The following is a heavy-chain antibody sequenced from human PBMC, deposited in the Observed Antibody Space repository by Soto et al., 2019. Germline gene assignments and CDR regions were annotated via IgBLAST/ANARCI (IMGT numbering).Heavy chain of an antibody. V-gene: IGHV3-53*01. CDR2: IYSGGRT. CDR1: GFTVSSNY. D-gene: IGHD2-2*01. CDR3: ARLMQLLDYGMDA. Sequence: GGSLRLSFPASGFTVSSNYMSWVRQAPGKGLEWVSVIYSGGRTNYADSVKGRFTISRDNSKNTLYLQMNSLRAEDTAVYYCARLMQLLDYGMDAWGQGTTVT. J-gene: IGHJ6*02.